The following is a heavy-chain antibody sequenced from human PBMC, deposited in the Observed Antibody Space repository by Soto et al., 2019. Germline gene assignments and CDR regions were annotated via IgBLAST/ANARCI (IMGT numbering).Heavy chain of an antibody. V-gene: IGHV1-69*02. CDR2: IIPILDVA. CDR1: VGTFSTYT. J-gene: IGHJ4*02. CDR3: ARGRSPFDS. Sequence: QVLLVQSGAGVQKPGSSVKVSCKASVGTFSTYTISWVRQAPGLGREWMGMIIPILDVANYAQKFQGRVTITADKSTGTAYVELSSLRSEDTAIYYCARGRSPFDSWGQGTLVTVSS.